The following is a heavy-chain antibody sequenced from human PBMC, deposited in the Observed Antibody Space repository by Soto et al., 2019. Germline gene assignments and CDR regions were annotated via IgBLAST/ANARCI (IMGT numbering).Heavy chain of an antibody. CDR2: INPNSGGT. V-gene: IGHV1-2*02. D-gene: IGHD5-12*01. CDR3: ARVPRLQLQYFQH. CDR1: GYTFTGYY. Sequence: QVKLVQSGAEVQKPGASVKVSCKASGYTFTGYYMHWVRQAPGQGLEWMGWINPNSGGTNYAQKVPGRVTRTRDTSISTAYMELSRLRSDDTAVYYCARVPRLQLQYFQHCGQGTLVTVSS. J-gene: IGHJ1*01.